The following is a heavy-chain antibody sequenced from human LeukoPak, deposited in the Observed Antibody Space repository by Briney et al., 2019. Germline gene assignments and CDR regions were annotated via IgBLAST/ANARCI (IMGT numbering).Heavy chain of an antibody. CDR2: IYYRGTC. V-gene: IGHV4-59*01. CDR3: ARDRGYCSGGSCYSIDWFDP. D-gene: IGHD2-15*01. CDR1: GRSISSDY. J-gene: IGHJ5*02. Sequence: SETLSLTCSVSGRSISSDYWNWVRQPPGKGLEWLGYIYYRGTCNYNPSLKSRVTISVDTSKNQFSLKLSSVTAADTAVYYCARDRGYCSGGSCYSIDWFDPWGQGTLVTVSS.